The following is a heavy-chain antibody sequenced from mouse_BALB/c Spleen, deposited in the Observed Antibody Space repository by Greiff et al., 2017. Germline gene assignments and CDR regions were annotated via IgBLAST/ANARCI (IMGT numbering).Heavy chain of an antibody. CDR2: INPGSGGT. CDR1: GYAFTNYL. D-gene: IGHD2-14*01. Sequence: QVQLQQSGAELVRPGTSVKVSCKASGYAFTNYLIEWVKQRPGQGLEWIGVINPGSGGTNYNEKFKGKATLTADKSSSTAYMQLSSLTSDDSAVYFCAREGGVRREAWFAYWGQGTLVTVSA. CDR3: AREGGVRREAWFAY. V-gene: IGHV1-54*01. J-gene: IGHJ3*01.